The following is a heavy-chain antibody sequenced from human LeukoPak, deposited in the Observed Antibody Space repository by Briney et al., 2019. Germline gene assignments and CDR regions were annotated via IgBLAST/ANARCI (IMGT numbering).Heavy chain of an antibody. CDR2: ISSSSSTI. V-gene: IGHV3-48*04. Sequence: QAGGSLRLSCAASGFTFSSYSMNWVRQAPGKGLEWVSYISSSSSTIYYADSVKGRFTISRDNAQNSLYLQMNSLRAEDTAVYYCARRTPGYCSGGSCYAFQHWGQGTLVTVSS. D-gene: IGHD2-15*01. J-gene: IGHJ1*01. CDR1: GFTFSSYS. CDR3: ARRTPGYCSGGSCYAFQH.